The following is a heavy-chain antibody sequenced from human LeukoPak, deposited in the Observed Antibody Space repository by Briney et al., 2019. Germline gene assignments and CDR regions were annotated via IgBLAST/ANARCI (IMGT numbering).Heavy chain of an antibody. J-gene: IGHJ4*02. V-gene: IGHV4-30-2*01. CDR2: IYHSGST. D-gene: IGHD2-2*01. CDR3: ARSGPDCSSTSCASGYYFDY. Sequence: SETLSLTCTVSGGSISSSSYYWGWIRQPPGKGLEWIGYIYHSGSTYYNPSLKSRVTISVDRSKNQFSLKLSSVTAADTAVYYCARSGPDCSSTSCASGYYFDYWGQGTLVTVSS. CDR1: GGSISSSSYY.